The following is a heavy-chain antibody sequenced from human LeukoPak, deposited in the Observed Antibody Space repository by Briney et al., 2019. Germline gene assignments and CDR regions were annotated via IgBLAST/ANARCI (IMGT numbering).Heavy chain of an antibody. J-gene: IGHJ4*02. D-gene: IGHD3-16*02. CDR1: GFTFSSYS. V-gene: IGHV3-48*04. Sequence: TGGSLTLSCAASGFTFSSYSMNWVRQAPGKGLEGVSYISSSSSTIYYADSVEGRFTISRDNAKNSLYLQMNSLRAEDTAVYYCARGSAYVWGSYRYSPFDYWGQGTLVTVSS. CDR2: ISSSSSTI. CDR3: ARGSAYVWGSYRYSPFDY.